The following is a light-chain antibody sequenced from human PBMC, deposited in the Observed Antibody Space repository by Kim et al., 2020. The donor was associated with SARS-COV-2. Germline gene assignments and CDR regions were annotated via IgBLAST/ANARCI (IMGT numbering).Light chain of an antibody. V-gene: IGLV1-47*01. CDR3: AAWDDRLISWV. Sequence: GQRVTIPCPGSNSNIGNHYVYWYQHLPGTAPKLLIYRDDQRPSGVPDRFSGSKSGTSASLAISGLRSEDDADYYCAAWDDRLISWVFGGGTKLTVL. CDR1: NSNIGNHY. J-gene: IGLJ3*02. CDR2: RDD.